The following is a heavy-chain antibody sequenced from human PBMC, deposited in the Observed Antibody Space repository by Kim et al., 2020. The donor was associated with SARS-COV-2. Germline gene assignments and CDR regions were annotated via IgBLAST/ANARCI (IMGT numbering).Heavy chain of an antibody. V-gene: IGHV4-59*13. CDR2: MFYGGAT. J-gene: IGHJ6*02. CDR1: GGPITEYY. Sequence: SETLSLTCSVFGGPITEYYWTWIRQPPGKGLERIGYMFYGGATKYNPSLKSRVALSVDTSKNQFSLRLGSVTAADTAMYYCASSRDDYNYGMDVWGHGT. CDR3: ASSRDDYNYGMDV.